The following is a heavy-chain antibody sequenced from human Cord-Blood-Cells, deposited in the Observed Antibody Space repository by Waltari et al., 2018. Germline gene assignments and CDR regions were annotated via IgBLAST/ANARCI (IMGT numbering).Heavy chain of an antibody. D-gene: IGHD1-7*01. V-gene: IGHV2-5*02. CDR1: GFSLSTSGVG. J-gene: IGHJ5*02. Sequence: QITLKESGPTLVKPTQTLTLTCTFSGFSLSTSGVGVRWTRQPPGKALEWLALIYWDDDKRYSPSLKSRLTITKDTSKNQVVLTMTNMDPVDTATYYCAHRYNWNYRGPDNWFDPWGQGTLVTVSS. CDR2: IYWDDDK. CDR3: AHRYNWNYRGPDNWFDP.